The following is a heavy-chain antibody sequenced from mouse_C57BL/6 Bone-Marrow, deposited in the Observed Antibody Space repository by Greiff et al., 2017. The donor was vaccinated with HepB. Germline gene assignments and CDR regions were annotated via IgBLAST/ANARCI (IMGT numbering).Heavy chain of an antibody. Sequence: EVKLMESGGGLVQPGGSLKLSCAASGFTFSDYGMAWVRQAPRKGPEWVAFISNLAYSIYYADTVTGRFTISRENAKNTLYLEMSSLRSEDTAMYYCARGGVYYSNYVYFDYWGQGTTLTVSS. V-gene: IGHV5-15*01. CDR2: ISNLAYSI. J-gene: IGHJ2*01. CDR3: ARGGVYYSNYVYFDY. CDR1: GFTFSDYG. D-gene: IGHD2-5*01.